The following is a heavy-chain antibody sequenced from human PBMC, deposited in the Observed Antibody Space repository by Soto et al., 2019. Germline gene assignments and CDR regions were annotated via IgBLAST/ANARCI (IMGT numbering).Heavy chain of an antibody. V-gene: IGHV1-24*01. CDR3: PTAIRDSSGYPSSSY. J-gene: IGHJ4*02. CDR1: GYTRTELS. Sequence: ASGKVSCKVSGYTRTELSMHWVLRPPGKGLDGMGGFDPEYGETIYAQKFQGRVTMTQDTSTDSAYMELSSLRSEATAVYYCPTAIRDSSGYPSSSYWGQRPLLPLSS. CDR2: FDPEYGET. D-gene: IGHD3-22*01.